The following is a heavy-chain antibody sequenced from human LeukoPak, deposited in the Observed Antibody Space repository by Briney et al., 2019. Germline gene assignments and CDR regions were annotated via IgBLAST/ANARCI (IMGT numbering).Heavy chain of an antibody. V-gene: IGHV1-69*13. CDR3: ARDPSPGIAVAGTGIYFDY. Sequence: ASVKVSCKASGGTFSSYAISWVRQAPGQGLEWMGGIIPIFGTANYAQKFQGRVTITADESTSTAYMGLSSLRSEDTAVYYCARDPSPGIAVAGTGIYFDYWGQGTLVTVSS. D-gene: IGHD6-19*01. CDR2: IIPIFGTA. J-gene: IGHJ4*02. CDR1: GGTFSSYA.